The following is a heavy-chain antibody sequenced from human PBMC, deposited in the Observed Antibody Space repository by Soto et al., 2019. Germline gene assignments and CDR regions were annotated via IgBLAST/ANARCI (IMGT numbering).Heavy chain of an antibody. CDR3: PGGSGRNFPYFDH. V-gene: IGHV1-3*01. D-gene: IGHD1-26*01. Sequence: QVQVVQSGAEVKKPGASVKVSCKTSGYTFTSNAIHWVRQAPGQRPERMGWVIAGNDNTTYSHKFQVRVTITTDTSASTAYMELSRLRSEDTAIYYCPGGSGRNFPYFDHWGQGTLVTVSS. J-gene: IGHJ4*02. CDR2: VIAGNDNT. CDR1: GYTFTSNA.